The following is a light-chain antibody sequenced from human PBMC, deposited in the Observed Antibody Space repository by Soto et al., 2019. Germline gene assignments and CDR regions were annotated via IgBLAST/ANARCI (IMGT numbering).Light chain of an antibody. J-gene: IGKJ4*01. CDR2: DAS. Sequence: EIGLTQSPPTLSLSPGERDTLSSRARQSVSSYLAWYQQKPGQAPRLLIYDASNSATGIPARFSGSGSGKDFTRTISSLVPEDFAVYYCQQRSNWPPWLTCGGGTKVEIK. CDR1: QSVSSY. CDR3: QQRSNWPPWLT. V-gene: IGKV3-11*01.